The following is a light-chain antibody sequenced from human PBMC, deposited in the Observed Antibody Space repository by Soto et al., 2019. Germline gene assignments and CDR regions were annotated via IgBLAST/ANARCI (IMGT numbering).Light chain of an antibody. CDR2: GAS. V-gene: IGKV3-20*01. CDR3: QQYGSSGT. CDR1: QSISSSF. Sequence: EIVLTQSPGILSLSPGERASLSCGASQSISSSFLAWYQQKPGQAPRLLIYGASSRATGIPDRFSGSGSGTDFTLTISRLEPEDFAVCYCQQYGSSGTFGQGTKVDI. J-gene: IGKJ1*01.